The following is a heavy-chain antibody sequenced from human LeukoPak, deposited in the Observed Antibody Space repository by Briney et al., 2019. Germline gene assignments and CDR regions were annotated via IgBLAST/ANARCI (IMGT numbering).Heavy chain of an antibody. Sequence: GESLKISCKGSGYTFTNYWIGWVRQVPGRGLEWMGSIYPGDSDTRYSPSFQGQVTISADKSITTAYLQWSSLKASDTAIYYCARPQSSVNYYPFGVWGQGTLVTVSS. V-gene: IGHV5-51*01. CDR1: GYTFTNYW. D-gene: IGHD3-10*01. CDR3: ARPQSSVNYYPFGV. J-gene: IGHJ4*02. CDR2: IYPGDSDT.